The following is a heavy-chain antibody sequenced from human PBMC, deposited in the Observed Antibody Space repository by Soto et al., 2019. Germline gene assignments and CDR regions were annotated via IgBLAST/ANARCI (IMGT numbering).Heavy chain of an antibody. CDR1: GFTFSSYA. J-gene: IGHJ4*02. CDR2: ISYDGSNK. CDR3: ARDPDDSSGYYDRLFDY. Sequence: QVQLVESGGGVVQPGRSLRLSCAASGFTFSSYAMHWVRQAPGKGLEWVAVISYDGSNKYYADSVKGRFTISRDNSKNTLYRQMNSLRAEDTAVYYCARDPDDSSGYYDRLFDYWGQGTLVTVSS. V-gene: IGHV3-30-3*01. D-gene: IGHD3-22*01.